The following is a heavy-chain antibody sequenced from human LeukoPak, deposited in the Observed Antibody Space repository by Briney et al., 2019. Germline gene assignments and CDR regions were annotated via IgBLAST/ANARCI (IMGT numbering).Heavy chain of an antibody. V-gene: IGHV4-59*12. J-gene: IGHJ4*02. D-gene: IGHD3-3*01. CDR3: AREAPEWSGFDY. CDR2: IYYSGST. Sequence: PSETLSLTCTVSGGSISSYYWSWIRQPPGKGLEWIGYIYYSGSTNYNPSLKSRVTISVDTSKNQFSLKPSSVTAADTAVYYCAREAPEWSGFDYWGQGTLVTVSS. CDR1: GGSISSYY.